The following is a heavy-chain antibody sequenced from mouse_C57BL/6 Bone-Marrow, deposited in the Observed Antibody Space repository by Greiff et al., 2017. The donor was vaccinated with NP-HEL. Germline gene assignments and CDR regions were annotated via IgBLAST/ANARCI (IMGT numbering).Heavy chain of an antibody. CDR3: ARGGYGSPFAY. V-gene: IGHV1-55*01. J-gene: IGHJ3*01. CDR2: IYPGSGST. CDR1: GYTFTSYW. Sequence: QVQLQQSGAELVKPGASVKMSCKASGYTFTSYWITWVKQRPGQGLEWIGDIYPGSGSTNYNEKFKSKATLTVDTSSSTAYMQLSSLTTEDSAIYYCARGGYGSPFAYWGQGTLVTVFA. D-gene: IGHD1-1*01.